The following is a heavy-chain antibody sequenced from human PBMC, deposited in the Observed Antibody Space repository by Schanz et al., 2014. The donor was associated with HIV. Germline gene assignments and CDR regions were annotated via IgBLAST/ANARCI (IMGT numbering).Heavy chain of an antibody. CDR2: INPNSGGT. Sequence: QVQLVQSGAEVKKPGASVKVSCKASGYTFTGYYMHWIRQAPGQGLEWMGWINPNSGGTNYAQKFQGRVPMTRDTSINTAYMELSRLRSDDTAVYYCARDADLNELWPRDYYHYTMDVWGQGTTVTVSS. D-gene: IGHD5-18*01. CDR1: GYTFTGYY. CDR3: ARDADLNELWPRDYYHYTMDV. J-gene: IGHJ6*02. V-gene: IGHV1-2*02.